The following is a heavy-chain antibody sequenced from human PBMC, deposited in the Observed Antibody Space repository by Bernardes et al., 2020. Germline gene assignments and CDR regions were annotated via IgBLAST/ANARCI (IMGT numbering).Heavy chain of an antibody. D-gene: IGHD3-10*01. V-gene: IGHV4-39*01. CDR2: IYYSGST. Sequence: ETLSLTCTVSGGSISSSSYYWGWIRQPPGKGLEWIGSIYYSGSTYYNPSLKSRVTISVDTSKNQFSLKLSSVTAADTAVYYCARLPGGTYYYGSGSPGSWGQGTLVTVSS. CDR3: ARLPGGTYYYGSGSPGS. J-gene: IGHJ4*02. CDR1: GGSISSSSYY.